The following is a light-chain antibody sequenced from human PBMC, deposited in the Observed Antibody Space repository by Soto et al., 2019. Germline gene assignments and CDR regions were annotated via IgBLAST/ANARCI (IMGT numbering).Light chain of an antibody. CDR1: QSISSW. CDR3: QQYNSYSPYT. CDR2: KAS. J-gene: IGKJ2*01. V-gene: IGKV1-5*03. Sequence: DIQMTQSPSTLFASVGDRVTITCRASQSISSWLAWYQQKPGKAPKLLIYKASSLESGVQSRFSGSGSGTEFTLTISSLQPDDFATYYCQQYNSYSPYTFGQGTKLEIK.